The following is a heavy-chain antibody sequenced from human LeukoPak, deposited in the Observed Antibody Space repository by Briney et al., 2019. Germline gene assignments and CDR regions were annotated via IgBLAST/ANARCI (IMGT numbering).Heavy chain of an antibody. CDR2: INTYNGNT. Sequence: SVKVSCKASGYTFTSYGISWVRQAPGQGLECMGWINTYNGNTNYAQNLQGRVTMTTDTSTTTAYMELRSLRSDDTAVYYCARAALYYYGSGSYSGGLWGQGTMVSVSS. D-gene: IGHD3-10*01. J-gene: IGHJ3*01. CDR3: ARAALYYYGSGSYSGGL. V-gene: IGHV1-18*01. CDR1: GYTFTSYG.